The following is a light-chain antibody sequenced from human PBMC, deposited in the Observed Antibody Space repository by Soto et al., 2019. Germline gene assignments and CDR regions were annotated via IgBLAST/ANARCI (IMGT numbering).Light chain of an antibody. Sequence: DTQMTQSPSTLSASVGDRVTISCRASESISTWLAWYQQKPGKAPNLLIQTASSLESGAPSRFSGSGSGTEFTLTISSLQPDDFATYYCQQYNAYPLTFGGGTKVEIK. J-gene: IGKJ4*01. CDR3: QQYNAYPLT. CDR2: TAS. V-gene: IGKV1-5*03. CDR1: ESISTW.